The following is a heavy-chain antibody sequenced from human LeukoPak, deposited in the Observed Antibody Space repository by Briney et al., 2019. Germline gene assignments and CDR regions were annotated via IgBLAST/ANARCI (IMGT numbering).Heavy chain of an antibody. CDR2: ISYDGSNK. CDR3: ARGGLAEWRYYFDY. CDR1: GFTFSSYA. J-gene: IGHJ4*02. D-gene: IGHD3-3*01. Sequence: GRSLRLSCAASGFTFSSYAMHWVRQAPGKGLEWVAVISYDGSNKYYADSVKGRFTISRDNSKNTLYPQMNSLRAEDTAVYYCARGGLAEWRYYFDYWGQGTLVTVSS. V-gene: IGHV3-30-3*01.